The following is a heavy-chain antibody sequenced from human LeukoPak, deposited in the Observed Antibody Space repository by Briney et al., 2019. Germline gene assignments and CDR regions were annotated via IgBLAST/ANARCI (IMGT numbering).Heavy chain of an antibody. CDR1: GYTFTSYD. D-gene: IGHD3-3*01. V-gene: IGHV1-8*01. CDR2: MNPNSGST. J-gene: IGHJ5*02. Sequence: ASVKVSCKASGYTFTSYDINWVRQATGQGLEWMGWMNPNSGSTGYAQKFQGRVTMTRNTSISTAYMELSSLRSEDTAVYYCAXXXXXXXLEWLRSNWFDPWGQGTLVTVSS. CDR3: AXXXXXXXLEWLRSNWFDP.